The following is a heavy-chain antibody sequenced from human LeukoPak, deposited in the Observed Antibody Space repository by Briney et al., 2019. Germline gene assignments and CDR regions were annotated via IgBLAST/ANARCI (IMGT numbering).Heavy chain of an antibody. V-gene: IGHV3-66*02. CDR1: GFTVSSNY. D-gene: IGHD2-21*01. Sequence: AGSLRLSCAASGFTVSSNYMSWVRQAPGKGLEWVSVIYSGGSTYYADSVKGRFTISRDNSRNTLYLQMNSLRAEDTAVYYCARDRLRCGGDCRGLFDYWGQGTLVTVSS. CDR3: ARDRLRCGGDCRGLFDY. CDR2: IYSGGST. J-gene: IGHJ4*02.